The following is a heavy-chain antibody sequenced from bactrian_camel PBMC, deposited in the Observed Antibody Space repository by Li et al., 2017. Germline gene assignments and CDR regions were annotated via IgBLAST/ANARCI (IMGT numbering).Heavy chain of an antibody. V-gene: IGHV3S53*01. CDR2: IYTRTGSP. CDR3: AAKTMWGSGGYCDAIRDPFEFRS. D-gene: IGHD2*01. CDR1: GAIDSRRC. J-gene: IGHJ6*01. Sequence: HVQLVESGGGSVQAGGSLILSCASSGAIDSRRCMGWFRQAPGKERERVATIYTRTGSPDHADSVRGRFAISQDNAKNTVYLQMMSLKPEDSGMYYCAAKTMWGSGGYCDAIRDPFEFRSWGQGTQVTVS.